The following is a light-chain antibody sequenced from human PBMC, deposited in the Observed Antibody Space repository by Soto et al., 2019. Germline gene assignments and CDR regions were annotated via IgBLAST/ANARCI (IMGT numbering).Light chain of an antibody. Sequence: VLTQSPGTLSLSPGERATLSCRASQSVTSTYLAWYQQKPGQAPRLLIYGASSRATGVPERFSGSGSGTDFTLTISRLEPEDLAVYFCHHYASTFGQGTKVDIK. CDR3: HHYAST. V-gene: IGKV3-20*01. CDR1: QSVTSTY. CDR2: GAS. J-gene: IGKJ1*01.